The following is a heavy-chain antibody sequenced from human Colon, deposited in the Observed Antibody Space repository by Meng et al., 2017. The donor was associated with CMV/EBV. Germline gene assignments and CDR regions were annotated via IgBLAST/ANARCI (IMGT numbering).Heavy chain of an antibody. CDR3: VRHRGYEM. Sequence: GESLKISCKTSGYNFNNYWVGWVRHVPGKGLEWMGIIRPDGSDAQYSPSVHGQVTMSVDTSDNTAYLQWANLKASDTAFYFCVRHRGYEMWGQGTLVTVSS. CDR2: IRPDGSDA. CDR1: GYNFNNYW. J-gene: IGHJ4*03. D-gene: IGHD2-2*01. V-gene: IGHV5-51*01.